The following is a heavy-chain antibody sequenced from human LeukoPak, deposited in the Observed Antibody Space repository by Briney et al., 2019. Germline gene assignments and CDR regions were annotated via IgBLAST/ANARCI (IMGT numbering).Heavy chain of an antibody. Sequence: SETLSLTCAVSGGSISSNSYYWGWIRQPPGKGLEWIGSIYYSGSTNYNPSLKSRVTISVDKSKNQFSLKLSSVTAADTAVYYCARVGSSGYYSLPRQDYFDYWGQGTLVTVSS. CDR1: GGSISSNSYY. V-gene: IGHV4-39*07. J-gene: IGHJ4*02. CDR3: ARVGSSGYYSLPRQDYFDY. D-gene: IGHD3-22*01. CDR2: IYYSGST.